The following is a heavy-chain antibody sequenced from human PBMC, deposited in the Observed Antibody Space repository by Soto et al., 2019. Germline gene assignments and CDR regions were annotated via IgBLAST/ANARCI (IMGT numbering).Heavy chain of an antibody. CDR2: ISASGDKT. CDR1: GYTFSIYA. D-gene: IGHD2-2*01. CDR3: ARYCVTSSCYEGHFYGMDV. V-gene: IGHV3-23*01. Sequence: EVQLLESGGGLVQPGGSLRLSCEASGYTFSIYAMSWVRLAPGKGLEWVSAISASGDKTFFADSVKGRFTISRDNTENTVFLQMNSLRAEDTAVYYCARYCVTSSCYEGHFYGMDVWGLGTTVSVSS. J-gene: IGHJ6*02.